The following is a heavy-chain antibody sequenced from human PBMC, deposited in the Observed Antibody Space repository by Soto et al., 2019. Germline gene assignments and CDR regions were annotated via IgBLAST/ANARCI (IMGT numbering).Heavy chain of an antibody. Sequence: PGGSLRLSCAASGFTFSSYAMSWVRQAPGKGLEWVSAISGSGGSTYYADSVKGRFTISRDNSKNTLYLQMNSLRAEDTAVYYCVRDRDVLTMVRAPVAFDPWGQGTLVTVSS. V-gene: IGHV3-23*01. CDR2: ISGSGGST. J-gene: IGHJ5*02. D-gene: IGHD3-10*01. CDR3: VRDRDVLTMVRAPVAFDP. CDR1: GFTFSSYA.